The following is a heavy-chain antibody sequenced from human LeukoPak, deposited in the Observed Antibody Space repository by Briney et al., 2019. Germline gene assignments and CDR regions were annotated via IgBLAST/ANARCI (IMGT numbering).Heavy chain of an antibody. CDR3: ARDWHYGSGLDFDY. V-gene: IGHV1-18*01. J-gene: IGHJ4*02. D-gene: IGHD3-10*01. Sequence: GESLKISCKASGYTFTSYGISWVRQAPGQGLEWMGWISAYNGNTNYAQKLQGRVTMTTDTSTSTAYMELRSLRSDDTAVYYCARDWHYGSGLDFDYWGQGTLVTVSS. CDR1: GYTFTSYG. CDR2: ISAYNGNT.